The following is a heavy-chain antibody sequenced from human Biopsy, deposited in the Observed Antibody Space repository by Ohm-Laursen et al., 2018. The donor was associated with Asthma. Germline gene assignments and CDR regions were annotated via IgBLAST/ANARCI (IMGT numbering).Heavy chain of an antibody. CDR2: ISLNTGDA. Sequence: SVKVSCKTSGFPFTAYYIHWVRQAPGQGLEWIGWISLNTGDANLAQKFRGWVTMTRDTSISTAYLVLSGLKSHDTAVYYCARAPYSDAIDSWGQGTLVAVSS. CDR3: ARAPYSDAIDS. CDR1: GFPFTAYY. J-gene: IGHJ4*02. D-gene: IGHD1-26*01. V-gene: IGHV1-2*04.